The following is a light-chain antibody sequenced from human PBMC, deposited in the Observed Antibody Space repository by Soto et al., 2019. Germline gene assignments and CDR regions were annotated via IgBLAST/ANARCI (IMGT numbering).Light chain of an antibody. J-gene: IGKJ2*01. CDR2: DEF. CDR1: QSVSSY. V-gene: IGKV3-11*01. Sequence: EIVLTQSPATLSLSPGERATLSCRASQSVSSYLAWYQQKPGQAPRILIYDEFSRATGIPARFSVSGSGTDFTLTISSLEPEDFAVYYCQQRSNWPPYTFGQVTKLEIK. CDR3: QQRSNWPPYT.